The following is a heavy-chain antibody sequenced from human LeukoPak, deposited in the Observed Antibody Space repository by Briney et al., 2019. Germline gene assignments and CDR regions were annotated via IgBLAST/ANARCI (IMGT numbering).Heavy chain of an antibody. J-gene: IGHJ4*02. V-gene: IGHV1-2*02. D-gene: IGHD2-2*01. CDR3: ARNIAKGFVVVPAAIGY. CDR1: GYTFTGYY. CDR2: INPNSGGT. Sequence: ASVKVSCKASGYTFTGYYMHWVRQAPGQGLEWMGWINPNSGGTNYAQKFQGRATMTRDTSISTAYMELSRLRSDDTAVYYCARNIAKGFVVVPAAIGYWGQGTLVTVSS.